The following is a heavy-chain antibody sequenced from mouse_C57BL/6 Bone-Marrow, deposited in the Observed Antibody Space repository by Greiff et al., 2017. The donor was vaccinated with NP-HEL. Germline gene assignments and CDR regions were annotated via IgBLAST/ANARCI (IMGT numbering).Heavy chain of an antibody. Sequence: EVKVEESGGGLVKPGGSLKLSCAASGFTFSDYGMHWVRQAPEKGLEWVAYISSGSSTSYYADTVKGRFTISRDHAKNTLFLLMTSLRSEDTAMYYDARRRIGLLRQDWYAYWGQGTLVTVSA. D-gene: IGHD1-2*01. CDR1: GFTFSDYG. J-gene: IGHJ3*01. V-gene: IGHV5-17*01. CDR2: ISSGSSTS. CDR3: ARRRIGLLRQDWYAY.